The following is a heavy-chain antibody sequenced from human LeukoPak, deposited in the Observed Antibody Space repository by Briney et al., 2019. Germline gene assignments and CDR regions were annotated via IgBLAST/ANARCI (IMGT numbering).Heavy chain of an antibody. CDR2: IYSGGST. CDR3: ASDYGDPYYYYGMDV. V-gene: IGHV3-66*01. Sequence: GGSLRLSCAASGFTVSSNYMSWVRQAPGKGLEWVSVIYSGGSTYYADSVKGRFTISRDNSKNTLYLQMNSLRAEDTAVYYCASDYGDPYYYYGMDVWGQRTTVTVSS. J-gene: IGHJ6*02. D-gene: IGHD4-17*01. CDR1: GFTVSSNY.